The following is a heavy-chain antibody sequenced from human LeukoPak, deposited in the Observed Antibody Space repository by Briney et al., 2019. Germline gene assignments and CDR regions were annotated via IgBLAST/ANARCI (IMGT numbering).Heavy chain of an antibody. D-gene: IGHD4-11*01. CDR3: AKDNGGGDSNWAP. CDR1: RFTFYTSG. J-gene: IGHJ5*02. Sequence: GGSLRLSCAASRFTFYTSGMHWVRQAPGKGLEWVTFISYDGSNTYYRDSVKGRFTISRDNSKNTLYLQMNSLRTEDTAMYFCAKDNGGGDSNWAPWGQGTLVTVSS. CDR2: ISYDGSNT. V-gene: IGHV3-30*18.